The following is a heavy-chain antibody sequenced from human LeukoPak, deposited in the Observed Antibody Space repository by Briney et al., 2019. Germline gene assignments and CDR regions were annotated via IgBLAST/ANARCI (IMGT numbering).Heavy chain of an antibody. CDR2: IYDNGDA. J-gene: IGHJ4*02. CDR1: GFTVSSNY. V-gene: IGHV3-53*04. CDR3: AGGSRRDGYDY. D-gene: IGHD5-24*01. Sequence: PGGSLRLSCAASGFTVSSNYMSWVRQAPGKGLERVSVIYDNGDAYSADSVKGRFTISRHNSKNALYLQMNSLRPEDTAVYYCAGGSRRDGYDYWGQGTLVTVSS.